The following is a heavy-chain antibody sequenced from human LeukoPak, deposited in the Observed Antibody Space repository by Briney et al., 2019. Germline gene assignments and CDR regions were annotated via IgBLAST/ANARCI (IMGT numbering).Heavy chain of an antibody. Sequence: SETLSLTCTVSGYSISSGYYWGWIRQPPGKGLEWIGTMYHSGSTYYNPSLKSRVTISVDTSKTQFSLKLSSVTAADPAVYYCPRHPYHSTGPTPPPAVFDLWGQGTMVTVSS. V-gene: IGHV4-38-2*02. J-gene: IGHJ3*01. CDR1: GYSISSGYY. D-gene: IGHD3-22*01. CDR2: MYHSGST. CDR3: PRHPYHSTGPTPPPAVFDL.